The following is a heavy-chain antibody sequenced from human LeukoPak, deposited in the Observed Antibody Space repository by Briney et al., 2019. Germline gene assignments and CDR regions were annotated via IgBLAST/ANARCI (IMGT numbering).Heavy chain of an antibody. V-gene: IGHV3-23*01. CDR2: LSNIGSST. J-gene: IGHJ4*02. CDR3: AKLYTSRWYNDY. Sequence: GGSLRLSCAASGFTFSSYGMHWVRQAPGKGLEWVSALSNIGSSTSYADSVKGRFTISRDNSKNTLYLQMNSLRAEDTAVYYCAKLYTSRWYNDYWGQGTLVTVSS. D-gene: IGHD6-13*01. CDR1: GFTFSSYG.